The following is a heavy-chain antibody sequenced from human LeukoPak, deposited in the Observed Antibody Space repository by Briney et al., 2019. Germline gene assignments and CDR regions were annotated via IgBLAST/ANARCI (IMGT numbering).Heavy chain of an antibody. D-gene: IGHD4-17*01. CDR2: ISGSGGST. CDR3: AKFFYGDYGYYYYGMDV. V-gene: IGHV3-23*01. CDR1: GFTFITYA. J-gene: IGHJ6*02. Sequence: GGSLRLSCAASGFTFITYAMSWVRQAPGKGLEWVSAISGSGGSTYYADSVKGRFTVSRDNSRNTLYLQMNSLRAEDTAVYYCAKFFYGDYGYYYYGMDVWGQGTTVTVSS.